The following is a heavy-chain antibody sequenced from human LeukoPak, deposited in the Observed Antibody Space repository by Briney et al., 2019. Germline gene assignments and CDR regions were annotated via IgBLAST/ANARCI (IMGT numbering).Heavy chain of an antibody. D-gene: IGHD3-3*01. CDR3: ATLGYDFWSGYYIWFYP. CDR2: IIPIFGTA. Sequence: SVKVSCKASGGTFSSYAISWVRQAPGQGLEWMGGIIPIFGTANYAQKFQGRVTITADESTSTAYMELSSLRSEDTAVYYCATLGYDFWSGYYIWFYPWGQGTLVTVSS. J-gene: IGHJ5*02. V-gene: IGHV1-69*13. CDR1: GGTFSSYA.